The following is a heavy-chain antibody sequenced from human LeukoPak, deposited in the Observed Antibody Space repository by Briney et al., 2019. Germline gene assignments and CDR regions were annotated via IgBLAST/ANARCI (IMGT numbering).Heavy chain of an antibody. Sequence: GRSLRLSCAASGFTFSSYAMHWVRQAPGKGLEWVAVISYDGSNKYYADSVKGRFTISRDNSKNTLYLQMNSLRAEDTAVYYCXRDRAXXXXXXXYXPHYYYYYYMDVWGKGTTVTVSS. D-gene: IGHD3-10*01. J-gene: IGHJ6*03. CDR3: XRDRAXXXXXXXYXPHYYYYYYMDV. CDR1: GFTFSSYA. CDR2: ISYDGSNK. V-gene: IGHV3-30*04.